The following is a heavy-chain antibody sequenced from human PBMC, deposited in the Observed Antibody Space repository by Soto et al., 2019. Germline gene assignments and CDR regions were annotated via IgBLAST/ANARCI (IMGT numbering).Heavy chain of an antibody. Sequence: VPVKAACKKTSGYTFTSYYIHCVRQAPGQGLEWMGIINPSGGSTSYAQKFQGRVTMTRDTSTSTVYMELSSLRSEDTAVYYCARAVDTATFGCWGQGTRLTVSS. D-gene: IGHD5-18*01. J-gene: IGHJ4*02. CDR3: ARAVDTATFGC. CDR2: INPSGGST. CDR1: GYTFTSYY. V-gene: IGHV1-46*01.